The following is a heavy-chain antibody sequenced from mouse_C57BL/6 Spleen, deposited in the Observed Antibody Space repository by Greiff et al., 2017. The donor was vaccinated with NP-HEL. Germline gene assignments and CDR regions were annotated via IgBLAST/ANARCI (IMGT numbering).Heavy chain of an antibody. V-gene: IGHV10-3*01. CDR2: IRSKSSNYAT. Sequence: EVKVVESGGGLVQPKGSLKLSCAASGFTFNTYAMHWVRQAPGKGLEWVARIRSKSSNYATYYAVSVKARFTISRDDSQSMLYLQRNNLKTEDTAMYYCVREQLRPYYMDYWGQGTTLTVSS. D-gene: IGHD3-2*02. J-gene: IGHJ2*01. CDR1: GFTFNTYA. CDR3: VREQLRPYYMDY.